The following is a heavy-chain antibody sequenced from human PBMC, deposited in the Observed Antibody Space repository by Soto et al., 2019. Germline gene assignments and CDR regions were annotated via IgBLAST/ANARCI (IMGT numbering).Heavy chain of an antibody. CDR1: GFTFISYA. CDR2: ISVGGYST. V-gene: IGHV3-23*01. J-gene: IGHJ4*02. CDR3: AKAGGNPSGSSDY. Sequence: EVQLLESGGGLVQPGGSLRLSCAASGFTFISYAMSWVRQAPGKGLEWVSTISVGGYSTYYADSVKGRSTISRDNAKNALYLQMNSLRAEDTALYYCAKAGGNPSGSSDYWGQGTLVTVSS. D-gene: IGHD1-26*01.